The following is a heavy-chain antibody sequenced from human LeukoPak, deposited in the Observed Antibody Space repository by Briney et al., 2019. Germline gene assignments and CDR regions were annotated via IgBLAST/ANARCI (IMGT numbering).Heavy chain of an antibody. CDR1: GGTFSSYA. D-gene: IGHD3-10*01. Sequence: SVKVSCKASGGTFSSYAISWVRQAPGQGLEWMGGIIPIFGTANYAQKFQGRVTITADESTSTAYMELSSLGSEDTAVYYCARDLWFDGGVNDYWGQGTLVTVSS. J-gene: IGHJ4*02. V-gene: IGHV1-69*01. CDR2: IIPIFGTA. CDR3: ARDLWFDGGVNDY.